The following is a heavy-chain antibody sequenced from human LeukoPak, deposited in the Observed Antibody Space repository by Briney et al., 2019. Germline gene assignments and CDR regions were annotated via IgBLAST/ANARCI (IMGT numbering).Heavy chain of an antibody. CDR3: ARDQYSSSMDDAFDI. J-gene: IGHJ3*02. CDR1: GFTFSSYW. V-gene: IGHV3-7*01. D-gene: IGHD6-13*01. Sequence: GGSLRLSCAASGFTFSSYWMTWVRQAPGKGLEWVANIKQDGSEKYYVDSVKGRFTISRDNSKNTLYLQMNSLRPEDTAVYYCARDQYSSSMDDAFDIWGQGTMVTVSS. CDR2: IKQDGSEK.